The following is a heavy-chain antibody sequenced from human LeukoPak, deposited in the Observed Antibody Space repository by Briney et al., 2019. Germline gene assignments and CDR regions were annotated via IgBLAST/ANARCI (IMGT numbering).Heavy chain of an antibody. Sequence: ASVKVSCKASGYTFTSYDINWVRQATGQGLEWMGWMNPNSGNTGYAQKFQGRVTMTRNTSISTAYMELSSLRSDDTAVYYCARDYDYVWGSYRSGFDYWGQGTLVTVSS. D-gene: IGHD3-16*02. CDR1: GYTFTSYD. CDR3: ARDYDYVWGSYRSGFDY. V-gene: IGHV1-8*01. CDR2: MNPNSGNT. J-gene: IGHJ4*02.